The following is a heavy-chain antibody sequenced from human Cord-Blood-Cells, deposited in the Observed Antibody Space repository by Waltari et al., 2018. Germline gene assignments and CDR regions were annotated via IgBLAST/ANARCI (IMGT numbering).Heavy chain of an antibody. CDR1: GGTFSSYA. Sequence: QVQLVQSGAEVKKPGSSVKVSCKASGGTFSSYAISWVRQAPGQGLEWMGGIIPIFGTANYAQKFQGRVTITADESTSTAYMELSSLRSEDTAVYYCARDGNCGGDCYYNWFDPWGQGTLVTVSS. D-gene: IGHD2-21*01. CDR2: IIPIFGTA. V-gene: IGHV1-69*01. J-gene: IGHJ5*02. CDR3: ARDGNCGGDCYYNWFDP.